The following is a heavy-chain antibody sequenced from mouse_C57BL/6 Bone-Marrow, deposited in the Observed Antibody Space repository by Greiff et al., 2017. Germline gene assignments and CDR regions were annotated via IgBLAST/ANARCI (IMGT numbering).Heavy chain of an antibody. CDR2: IYPRSGNT. CDR1: GYTFTSYG. Sequence: VQLQQSGAELARPGASVKLSCKASGYTFTSYGISWVKQRTGQGLEWIGEIYPRSGNTYYNEKFKGKATLTADKSSSTAYMELRSLTSEGSAVYFCAIRATVVATRAWFAYWGQGTLVTVSA. J-gene: IGHJ3*01. CDR3: AIRATVVATRAWFAY. V-gene: IGHV1-81*01. D-gene: IGHD1-1*01.